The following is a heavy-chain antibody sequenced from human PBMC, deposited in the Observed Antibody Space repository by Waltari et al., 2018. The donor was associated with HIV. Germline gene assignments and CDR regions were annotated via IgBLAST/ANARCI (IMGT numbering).Heavy chain of an antibody. CDR3: ARGPGLRRMDV. CDR1: GGSFSGYF. CDR2: INHSGST. J-gene: IGHJ6*02. Sequence: QVQLQQWGAGLLKPSETLSLTCAVYGGSFSGYFWSWIRQPPGKGLEWIGEINHSGSTNYNPSLKSRVTISADTSKNQFSLKLNSVTAADTAVYFCARGPGLRRMDVWGQGTTVTVSS. V-gene: IGHV4-34*02.